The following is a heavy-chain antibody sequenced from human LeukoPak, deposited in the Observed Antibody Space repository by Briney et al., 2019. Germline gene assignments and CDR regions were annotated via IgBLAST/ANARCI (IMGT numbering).Heavy chain of an antibody. Sequence: GGSLRLSCAASGFTFSSYGMHWVRQAPGKGLEWVAFIQYDGNNKYYADSVKGRFTISRDNSKNTLYLQMNSLRAEDTAVYYCANDPTYYYDSSGYEINYFDYWGQGTLVTVSS. CDR1: GFTFSSYG. J-gene: IGHJ4*02. CDR2: IQYDGNNK. V-gene: IGHV3-30*02. CDR3: ANDPTYYYDSSGYEINYFDY. D-gene: IGHD3-22*01.